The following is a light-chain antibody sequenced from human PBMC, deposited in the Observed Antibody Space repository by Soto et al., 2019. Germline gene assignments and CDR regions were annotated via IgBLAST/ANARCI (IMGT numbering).Light chain of an antibody. V-gene: IGKV3-20*01. CDR1: QTINGNY. CDR3: QQYGRSHLQYT. CDR2: GAS. Sequence: EIVLTQSPGTLSLSPGERATLSCRASQTINGNYLARYQHKPGQAPKLLIYGASSRAAGVPDRLTGSGSGTDFNLTITRLEPEDFAVYYCQQYGRSHLQYTFGQGTKL. J-gene: IGKJ2*01.